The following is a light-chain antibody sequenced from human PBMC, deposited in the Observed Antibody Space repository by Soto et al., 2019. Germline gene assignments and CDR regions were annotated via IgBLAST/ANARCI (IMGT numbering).Light chain of an antibody. J-gene: IGKJ2*01. CDR2: GVS. Sequence: ETLMTQSPATLSVSPGETVTLSCRSSQDLHIDLAWYHQKPGQAPTLLIYGVSARAPGVPARFSGAGSGTEFTLTIRSLQSADFGVYYRQQYPTWPRTFGQGTK. CDR3: QQYPTWPRT. CDR1: QDLHID. V-gene: IGKV3-15*01.